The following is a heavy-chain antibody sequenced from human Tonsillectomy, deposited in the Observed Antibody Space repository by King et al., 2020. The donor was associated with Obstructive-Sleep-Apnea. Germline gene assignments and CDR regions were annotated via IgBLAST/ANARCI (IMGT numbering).Heavy chain of an antibody. D-gene: IGHD3-10*01. CDR3: ARVQWGSGSYTSEFYYYGMDV. J-gene: IGHJ6*02. CDR2: IYYSGNT. CDR1: GGSISSGGYY. V-gene: IGHV4-31*03. Sequence: QLQESGPGLVKPSQTLSLTCTVSGGSISSGGYYWSWIRQRPGKGLEWIGYIYYSGNTHYNPSLKSRVTISLDTSKNQSSLKLSSVTAADTAGYYCARVQWGSGSYTSEFYYYGMDVWGQGTTVTVSS.